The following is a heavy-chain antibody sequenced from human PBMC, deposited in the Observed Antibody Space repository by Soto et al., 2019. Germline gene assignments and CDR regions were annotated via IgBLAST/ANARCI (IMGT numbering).Heavy chain of an antibody. J-gene: IGHJ4*02. CDR2: ISAYNGNT. CDR3: ARDRPGRKYGDQPFDY. V-gene: IGHV1-18*01. CDR1: GYTFTRYN. D-gene: IGHD4-17*01. Sequence: QVHLVQSGAEVKKPGASVKVSCQAFGYTFTRYNINWVRQAPGQGLEWMGWISAYNGNTNYSEKFQGRGTMSADTTTSTAYMDLRSLTSDDTAVDYCARDRPGRKYGDQPFDYWGQGTLVTVSS.